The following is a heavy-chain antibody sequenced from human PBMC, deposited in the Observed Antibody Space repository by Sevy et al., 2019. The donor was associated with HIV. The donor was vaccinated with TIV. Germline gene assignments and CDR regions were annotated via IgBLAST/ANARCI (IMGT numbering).Heavy chain of an antibody. V-gene: IGHV3-30-3*01. CDR1: GFTFSSYA. J-gene: IGHJ5*02. Sequence: GGSLRLSCAASGFTFSSYAMHWVRQAPGKGLEWVAVISYDGSNKYYADSVKGRFTTSRDKSKNTLYLQMNSLRAEDTAVYYCARDSSSWYSDWFDPWGQGTLVTVSS. CDR2: ISYDGSNK. CDR3: ARDSSSWYSDWFDP. D-gene: IGHD6-13*01.